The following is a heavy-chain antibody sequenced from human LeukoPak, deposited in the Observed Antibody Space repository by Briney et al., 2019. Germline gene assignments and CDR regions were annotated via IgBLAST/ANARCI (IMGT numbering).Heavy chain of an antibody. Sequence: GGSLTLSCAASGFTFSSYAMSWVRQAPGKGLEWVSAINDSGGNTYHADSVKGRFTISRDNSKNTLYLQMNSLRAEDTAVYYCAKGSSDGRPYYFDYWGQGTLVTISS. V-gene: IGHV3-23*01. J-gene: IGHJ4*02. D-gene: IGHD5-24*01. CDR3: AKGSSDGRPYYFDY. CDR2: INDSGGNT. CDR1: GFTFSSYA.